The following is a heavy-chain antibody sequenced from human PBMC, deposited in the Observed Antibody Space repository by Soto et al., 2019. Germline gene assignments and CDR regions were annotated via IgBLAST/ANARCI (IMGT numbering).Heavy chain of an antibody. D-gene: IGHD3-10*01. Sequence: QVQLVQSGAEVQKPGSSVKVSCKASGGTFRSYAISWVRQAPGQGLEWMGGIILIFGTANYAQKFQGRVTITADESTSTAYMELSSLRSEDTAVYYCARDPHYYYGSGSYCEPPICAGMDVWGQGSTVTVSS. V-gene: IGHV1-69*01. CDR3: ARDPHYYYGSGSYCEPPICAGMDV. J-gene: IGHJ6*02. CDR2: IILIFGTA. CDR1: GGTFRSYA.